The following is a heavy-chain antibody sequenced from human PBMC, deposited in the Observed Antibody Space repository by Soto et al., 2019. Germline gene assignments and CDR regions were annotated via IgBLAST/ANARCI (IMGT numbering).Heavy chain of an antibody. CDR1: GFTFSSYG. D-gene: IGHD3-22*01. Sequence: GGSLRLSCAASGFTFSSYGMHWARQAPGKGLEWVAVISYDGSNKYYADSVKGRFTISRDNSKNTLYLQMNSLRAEDTAVYYCAKVDLPYYYDSSGYYFGLDYWGQGTLVTVSS. CDR2: ISYDGSNK. V-gene: IGHV3-30*18. CDR3: AKVDLPYYYDSSGYYFGLDY. J-gene: IGHJ4*02.